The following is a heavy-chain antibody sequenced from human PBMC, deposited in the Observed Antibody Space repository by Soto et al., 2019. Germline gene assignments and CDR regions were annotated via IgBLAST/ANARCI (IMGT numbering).Heavy chain of an antibody. J-gene: IGHJ4*02. Sequence: SETLSLTCAVSGGSISSSNWWSWVRQPPGKGLEWIGEIYHSGSTNYNPSLKSRVTISMDKSKNQFSLKLNSVTAADTAVYYCVFFSWYAYDSCAHSFCGQGTPVLVSA. V-gene: IGHV4-4*02. CDR3: VFFSWYAYDSCAHSF. CDR1: GGSISSSNW. D-gene: IGHD3-22*01. CDR2: IYHSGST.